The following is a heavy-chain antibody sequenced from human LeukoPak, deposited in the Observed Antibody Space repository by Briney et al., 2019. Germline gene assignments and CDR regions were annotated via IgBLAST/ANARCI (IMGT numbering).Heavy chain of an antibody. V-gene: IGHV3-15*01. Sequence: GGSLRVSCSASGFAFGNAWMSRVRQAPGKGLEWVGRIKTKADGGSTDYAAPVKGRFTISRDDSKNTLYLQMNILKTEDTAVYYCRPSFDYWGQGGLVSVSS. CDR2: IKTKADGGST. CDR1: GFAFGNAW. CDR3: RPSFDY. J-gene: IGHJ4*02.